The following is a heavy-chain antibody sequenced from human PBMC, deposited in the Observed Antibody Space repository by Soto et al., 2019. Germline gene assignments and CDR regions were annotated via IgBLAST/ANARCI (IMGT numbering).Heavy chain of an antibody. J-gene: IGHJ4*02. D-gene: IGHD5-12*01. CDR1: GYTFTGYY. CDR2: INPNNGGA. V-gene: IGHV1-2*02. Sequence: QVQLVQSGAEVKKPGASVKVSCKASGYTFTGYYMHWVRQAPGQGLVWMGWINPNNGGANYAQKFQGRVTMTRDTSISTAYMELSRLISDDTAVYYCAREGDGYNLDYWGQGTLVTVSS. CDR3: AREGDGYNLDY.